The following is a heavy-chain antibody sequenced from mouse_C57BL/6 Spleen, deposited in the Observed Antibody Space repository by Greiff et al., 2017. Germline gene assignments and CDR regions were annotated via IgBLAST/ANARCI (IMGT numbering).Heavy chain of an antibody. V-gene: IGHV5-16*01. CDR1: GFTFSDYY. CDR2: INYDGSST. D-gene: IGHD2-2*01. CDR3: AREVSYGYLYAMDY. Sequence: EVQLVESEGGLVQPGSSMKLSCTASGFTFSDYYMAWVRQVPEKGLEWVANINYDGSSTYYLDSLKSRFIISRDNAKNILYLQMSSLKSEDTATYYCAREVSYGYLYAMDYWGQGTSVTVSS. J-gene: IGHJ4*01.